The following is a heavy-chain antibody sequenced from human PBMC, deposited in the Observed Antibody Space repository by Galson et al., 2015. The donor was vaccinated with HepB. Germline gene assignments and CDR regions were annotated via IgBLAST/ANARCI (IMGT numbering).Heavy chain of an antibody. CDR1: GYTFTSYG. J-gene: IGHJ5*02. D-gene: IGHD3-3*01. Sequence: QSGAEVKKPGESLRISCKASGYTFTSYGISWVRQAPGQGLEWMGWISAYNGNTNYAQKLQGRVTMTTDTSTSTAYMELRSLRSDDTAVYYCARDFSRWWFDPWGQGTLVTVSS. V-gene: IGHV1-18*01. CDR3: ARDFSRWWFDP. CDR2: ISAYNGNT.